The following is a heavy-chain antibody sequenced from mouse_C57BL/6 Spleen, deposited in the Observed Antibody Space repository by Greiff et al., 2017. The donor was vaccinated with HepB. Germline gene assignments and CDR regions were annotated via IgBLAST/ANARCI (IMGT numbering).Heavy chain of an antibody. CDR3: EMEEFHYYAMDY. CDR1: GYTFTSYW. CDR2: IHPSDSDT. J-gene: IGHJ4*01. V-gene: IGHV1-74*01. Sequence: QVQLKESGAELVKPGASVKVSCKASGYTFTSYWMHWVKQRPGQGLEWIGRIHPSDSDTNYNQKFKGKATLTVDKSSSTAYMQLSSLTSEDSAVYYCEMEEFHYYAMDYWGQGTSVTVSS.